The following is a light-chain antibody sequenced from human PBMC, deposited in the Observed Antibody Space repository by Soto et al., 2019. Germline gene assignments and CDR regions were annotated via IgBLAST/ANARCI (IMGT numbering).Light chain of an antibody. V-gene: IGKV1-39*01. CDR1: QNIATY. Sequence: DVQMTQSPSSLSASVGDRVTITCRTSQNIATYLNWYQHKPGRAPNLLIYAASSLQSGVPDRFSGSGSGTDFTLKISRVEAEDVGVYYGMQALQAWTFGQGTKVEIK. CDR2: AAS. J-gene: IGKJ1*01. CDR3: MQALQAWT.